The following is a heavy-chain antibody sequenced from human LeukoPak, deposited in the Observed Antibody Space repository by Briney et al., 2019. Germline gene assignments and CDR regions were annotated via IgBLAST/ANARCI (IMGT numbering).Heavy chain of an antibody. CDR1: GGSFSGYY. CDR3: ARDTVGATFPGAFDI. J-gene: IGHJ3*02. D-gene: IGHD1-26*01. CDR2: INHSGST. Sequence: SETLSLTCAVYGGSFSGYYWSWIRQPPGKGLEWIGEINHSGSTNYNPSLKSRVTISVDTSKNQFFLKLGSVTAADTAVYYCARDTVGATFPGAFDIWGQGTMVTVSS. V-gene: IGHV4-34*01.